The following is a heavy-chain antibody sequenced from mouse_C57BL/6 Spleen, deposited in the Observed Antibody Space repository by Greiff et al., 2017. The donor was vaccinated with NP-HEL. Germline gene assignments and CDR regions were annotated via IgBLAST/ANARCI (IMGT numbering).Heavy chain of an antibody. CDR1: GFTFSSYA. CDR3: TRDGHDGYSTYYFDY. J-gene: IGHJ2*01. CDR2: ISSGGDYI. Sequence: EVMLVESGEGLVKPGGSLKLSCAASGFTFSSYAMSWVRQTPEKRLEWVAYISSGGDYIYYADTVKGRFTISRDNARNTLYLQMSSLKSEATAMYYCTRDGHDGYSTYYFDYWGQGTTLTVSS. V-gene: IGHV5-9-1*02. D-gene: IGHD2-3*01.